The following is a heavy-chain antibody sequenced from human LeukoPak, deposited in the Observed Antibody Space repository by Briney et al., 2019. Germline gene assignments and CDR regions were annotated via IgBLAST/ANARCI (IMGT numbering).Heavy chain of an antibody. CDR1: GFTFSSYE. CDR2: ISSSGSTI. J-gene: IGHJ2*01. D-gene: IGHD2-2*01. V-gene: IGHV3-48*03. CDR3: ARIRIPGWYFDL. Sequence: GRSLRLSCAASGFTFSSYEMNWVRQAPGKGLEWVSYISSSGSTIYYADSVKGRFTISRDNAKNSLYLQMNSLRAEDTAVYYCARIRIPGWYFDLWGRGTLVTVSS.